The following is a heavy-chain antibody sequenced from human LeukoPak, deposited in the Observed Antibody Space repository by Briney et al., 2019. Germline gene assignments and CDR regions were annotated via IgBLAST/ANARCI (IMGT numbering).Heavy chain of an antibody. D-gene: IGHD5/OR15-5a*01. J-gene: IGHJ4*02. Sequence: ASVKVSCKASGYTLTDYYMHWVRQAPGQGLEWMGWINPNSGGTNYAKKFQGRVTMTRDTSISTAYMELSGLRSDDTAVYFCARDFGVSTILGGDFWGQGTLVTVSS. CDR1: GYTLTDYY. V-gene: IGHV1-2*02. CDR3: ARDFGVSTILGGDF. CDR2: INPNSGGT.